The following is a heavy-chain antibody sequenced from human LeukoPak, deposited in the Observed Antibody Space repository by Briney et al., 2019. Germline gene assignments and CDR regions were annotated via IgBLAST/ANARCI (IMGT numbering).Heavy chain of an antibody. J-gene: IGHJ4*02. V-gene: IGHV1-46*01. CDR1: GYTLTTYY. Sequence: ASVKVSCKASGYTLTTYYMHWVRQAPGQGLEWMGIINPSSGSTGYAQKFQGRVTMTRDTSTSTVYMELSSLRSEDTAVYYCATSGTVGTTTGRRVLDYWGQGTLVTVSS. CDR3: ATSGTVGTTTGRRVLDY. D-gene: IGHD1-26*01. CDR2: INPSSGST.